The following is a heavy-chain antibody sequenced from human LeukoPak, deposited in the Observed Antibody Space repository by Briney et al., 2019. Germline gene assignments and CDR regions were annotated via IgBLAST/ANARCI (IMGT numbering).Heavy chain of an antibody. J-gene: IGHJ4*02. Sequence: GGSLRLSCAVSRITLSNYGMSSVRQAPGKGVEWVAGISGGAGGAKYADSVKGRFTISRDNPKNTLSLQMTSLRAEDTAVYFCAKRGVVIRVILVGFHKEAHYFDSWGQGALVTVSS. CDR3: AKRGVVIRVILVGFHKEAHYFDS. V-gene: IGHV3-23*01. CDR2: ISGGAGGA. CDR1: RITLSNYG. D-gene: IGHD3-22*01.